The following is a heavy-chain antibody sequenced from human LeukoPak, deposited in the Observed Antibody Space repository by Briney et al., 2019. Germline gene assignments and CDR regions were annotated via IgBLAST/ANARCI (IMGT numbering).Heavy chain of an antibody. CDR1: GFTFSSYS. J-gene: IGHJ6*03. CDR3: AKDRCSNGIGCYYYYMEV. CDR2: ISSSSSYI. V-gene: IGHV3-21*01. D-gene: IGHD2-8*01. Sequence: GGSLRLSCAASGFTFSSYSMNWVRQAPGKGLEWVSSISSSSSYIYYADSVKGRFTISRDNAKNSLYLQMNSLRTEDTAVYYCAKDRCSNGIGCYYYYMEVWGKGTTVTISS.